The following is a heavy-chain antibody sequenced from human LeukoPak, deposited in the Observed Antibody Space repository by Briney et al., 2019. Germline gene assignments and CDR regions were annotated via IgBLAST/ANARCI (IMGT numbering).Heavy chain of an antibody. D-gene: IGHD6-6*01. J-gene: IGHJ5*02. Sequence: AAVKVSCKASGYTFTSYYMHWVRQAPGQGLEWMGIINPSGGSTSYAQKFQGRVTMTRDTSTSTVYMELSSLRSEDTAVYYCAREHSSSSCGSSRYVWFDPWGQGTLVSVSS. CDR2: INPSGGST. V-gene: IGHV1-46*01. CDR1: GYTFTSYY. CDR3: AREHSSSSCGSSRYVWFDP.